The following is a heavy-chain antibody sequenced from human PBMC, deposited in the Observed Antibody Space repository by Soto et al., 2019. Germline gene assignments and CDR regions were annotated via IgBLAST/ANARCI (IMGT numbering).Heavy chain of an antibody. J-gene: IGHJ4*02. V-gene: IGHV4-31*03. CDR2: IYYSGST. D-gene: IGHD3-10*01. Sequence: PSETLSLTCTVSGGSISSGGYYWSWIRQHPGKGLEWIGYIYYSGSTYYNPSLKSRVTISVDTSKNQFSLKLSSVTAADTAVYYCAFFSTKPLEFFRMSSYYFDSWGQGTLVTVSS. CDR1: GGSISSGGYY. CDR3: AFFSTKPLEFFRMSSYYFDS.